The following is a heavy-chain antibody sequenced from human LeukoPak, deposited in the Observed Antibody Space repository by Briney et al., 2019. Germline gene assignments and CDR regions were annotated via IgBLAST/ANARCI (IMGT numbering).Heavy chain of an antibody. CDR3: AIKPSDAGVVDY. D-gene: IGHD3-3*01. V-gene: IGHV3-30-3*01. Sequence: GRSLRLSCAASGFTFSSYAMHWVRQAPGKGLEWVAVISYDGSNKYYADSVKGRFTISRDNAKNSLYLQMNSLRAEDTAVYYCAIKPSDAGVVDYWGQGTLVTVSS. CDR2: ISYDGSNK. J-gene: IGHJ4*02. CDR1: GFTFSSYA.